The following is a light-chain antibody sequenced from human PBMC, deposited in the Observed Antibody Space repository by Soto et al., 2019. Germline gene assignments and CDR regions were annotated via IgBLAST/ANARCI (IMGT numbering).Light chain of an antibody. Sequence: ALTQPRSVSGSPGQSVTISCTGTDTNIGFYNFVSWYQQHPDKAPHLVIYDVTKRPSGVPDRFSGSKSGKTASLTISGLQADDEADYFCCSYAGTYTYVFGTGTKVTVL. V-gene: IGLV2-11*01. CDR3: CSYAGTYTYV. CDR2: DVT. CDR1: DTNIGFYNF. J-gene: IGLJ1*01.